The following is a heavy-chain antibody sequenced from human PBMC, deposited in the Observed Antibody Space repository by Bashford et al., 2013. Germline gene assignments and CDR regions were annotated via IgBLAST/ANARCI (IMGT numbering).Heavy chain of an antibody. J-gene: IGHJ6*02. V-gene: IGHV1-2*02. D-gene: IGHD3-10*01. CDR1: GYTFSDYY. CDR3: SRDRFRGHYGMDV. CDR2: INPDSGGT. Sequence: ASVKVSCKASGYTFSDYYIHWVRQAPGQGLEWMGWINPDSGGTSYAQTFKGRVTLTRDTSISTVYMELSSLRGDDTAFYYCSRDRFRGHYGMDVWGQGTTVTVSS.